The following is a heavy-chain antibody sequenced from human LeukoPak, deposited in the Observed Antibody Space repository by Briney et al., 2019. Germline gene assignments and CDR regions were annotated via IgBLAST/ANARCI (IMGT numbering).Heavy chain of an antibody. CDR2: IKQDGSEK. V-gene: IGHV3-7*03. CDR3: ARARWRITMIGPHDASDI. Sequence: GGSLRLSCAASGFTFSSYWMSWVRQAPGKGLEWVANIKQDGSEKYYVDSVKGRFTISRDNAKNSLYLQMNSLRAEDTAVYYCARARWRITMIGPHDASDIWGQGTMVTVSS. CDR1: GFTFSSYW. J-gene: IGHJ3*02. D-gene: IGHD3-22*01.